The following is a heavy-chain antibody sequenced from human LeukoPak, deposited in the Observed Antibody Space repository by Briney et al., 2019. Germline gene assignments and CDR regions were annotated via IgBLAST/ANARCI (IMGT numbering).Heavy chain of an antibody. J-gene: IGHJ4*02. CDR2: IYYSGST. V-gene: IGHV4-31*03. CDR1: GGSISSGGYY. Sequence: SETLSLTCTVSGGSISSGGYYWSWIRQHPGKGLEWIGYIYYSGSTYYNPSLKSRVTISVDTSKNQFSLKLSSVTAADTAVYYCARGVRSTIFYFDYWGQGTLVTVSS. CDR3: ARGVRSTIFYFDY. D-gene: IGHD5/OR15-5a*01.